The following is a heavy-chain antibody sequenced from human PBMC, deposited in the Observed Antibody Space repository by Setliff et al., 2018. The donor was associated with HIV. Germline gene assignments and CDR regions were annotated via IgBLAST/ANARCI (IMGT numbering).Heavy chain of an antibody. CDR2: INPHSGVT. Sequence: ASVKVSCKASGYSFTGYWMHWVRQAPGQGLEWMGRINPHSGVTNYAQKFQGRVTMTRDTSIATAYMDLSSLRSEDTAVYYCARAAHYYGSGSPPHWWGQGTLVTVSS. V-gene: IGHV1-2*06. CDR1: GYSFTGYW. CDR3: ARAAHYYGSGSPPHW. D-gene: IGHD3-10*01. J-gene: IGHJ4*02.